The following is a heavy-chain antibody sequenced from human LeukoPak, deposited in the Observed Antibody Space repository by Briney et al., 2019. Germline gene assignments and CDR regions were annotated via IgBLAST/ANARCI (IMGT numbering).Heavy chain of an antibody. D-gene: IGHD6-19*01. Sequence: RASVKVSCKASGYTFTSYWIGWVRQMPGKGLEWMGIIYPGDSDTRYSPSFQGQVTISADKSISTAYLQWSSLKASDTAMYYCACVGSGWYAFDYWGQGTLVTVSS. J-gene: IGHJ4*02. CDR2: IYPGDSDT. V-gene: IGHV5-51*01. CDR1: GYTFTSYW. CDR3: ACVGSGWYAFDY.